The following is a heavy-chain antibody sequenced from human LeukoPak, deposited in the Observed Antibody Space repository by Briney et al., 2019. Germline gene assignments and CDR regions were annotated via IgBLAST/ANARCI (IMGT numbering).Heavy chain of an antibody. CDR2: IYYSGST. J-gene: IGHJ4*02. Sequence: SSQTLSLTCTVSGGSISSGGYYWSWIRQHPGRGLEWIAYIYYSGSTYYNPSLKSRVTISVATSKNQFSLKLSSVTAADTAVYYCARAVGYTAMVYFDYWGQGTLVTVSS. CDR1: GGSISSGGYY. D-gene: IGHD5-18*01. V-gene: IGHV4-31*03. CDR3: ARAVGYTAMVYFDY.